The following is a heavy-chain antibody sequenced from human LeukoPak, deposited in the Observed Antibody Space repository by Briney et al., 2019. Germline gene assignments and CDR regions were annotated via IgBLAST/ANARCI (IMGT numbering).Heavy chain of an antibody. CDR1: GGSFSGYY. Sequence: TSETLSPTCAVYGGSFSGYYWSWIRQPPGKGLEWIGEINHSGSTNYNPSLKSRVTISVDTSKNQFSLKLSSVTAADTAVYYCASTGKWIQLWPYYYYGMDVWGQGTTVTVSS. J-gene: IGHJ6*02. V-gene: IGHV4-34*01. CDR3: ASTGKWIQLWPYYYYGMDV. CDR2: INHSGST. D-gene: IGHD5-18*01.